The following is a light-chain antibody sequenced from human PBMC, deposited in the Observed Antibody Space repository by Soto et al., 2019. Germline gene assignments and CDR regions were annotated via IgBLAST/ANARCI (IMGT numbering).Light chain of an antibody. CDR2: DAS. CDR3: QQRSEWPIT. Sequence: EIVLTQSPATLSLSPGERATLSCRASQSIYSYLAWYQQKPGQAPRLLIYDASNRATDIPARFSGSGSGTDFTLTISSLEPEDFAVYYCQQRSEWPITFGQGTRLEIK. J-gene: IGKJ5*01. CDR1: QSIYSY. V-gene: IGKV3-11*01.